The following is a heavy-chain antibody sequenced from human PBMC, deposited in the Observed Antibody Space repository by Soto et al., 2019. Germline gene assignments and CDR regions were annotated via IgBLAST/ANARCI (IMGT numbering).Heavy chain of an antibody. CDR1: GYSFISYW. J-gene: IGHJ4*02. CDR3: SRHTSDRYGPDF. Sequence: GESLKISCKGSGYSFISYWIGWVRQMPGKGLELMGIIYAGDSEIRYSPSFQGQVTTSVDRAMSTAYLQWRSLKASDTAMYYCSRHTSDRYGPDFWGQGTLVTVSS. D-gene: IGHD3-22*01. V-gene: IGHV5-51*01. CDR2: IYAGDSEI.